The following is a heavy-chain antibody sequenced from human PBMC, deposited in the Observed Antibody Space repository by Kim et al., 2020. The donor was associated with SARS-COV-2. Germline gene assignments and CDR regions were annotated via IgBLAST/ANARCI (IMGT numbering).Heavy chain of an antibody. CDR2: IKQDGSEK. J-gene: IGHJ4*02. V-gene: IGHV3-7*01. Sequence: GGSLRLSCAASGFTLTNYWMTWVRQAPGKGLEWVANIKQDGSEKYYVDSVKGRFTISRDNAKNSLYLQMNSLRADDTAVYYCARDITPLYWGQGILVTVSS. CDR1: GFTLTNYW. CDR3: ARDITPLY.